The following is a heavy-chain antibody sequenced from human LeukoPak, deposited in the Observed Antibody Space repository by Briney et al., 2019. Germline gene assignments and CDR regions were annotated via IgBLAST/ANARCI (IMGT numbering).Heavy chain of an antibody. CDR3: ARDGYYDFWSGYQEPYYYYGMDV. J-gene: IGHJ6*02. V-gene: IGHV3-30*03. Sequence: GGSLRLSCAASGFTFSSYGMHWVRQAPGKGLEWVAVISYDGSNKYYADSVKGRFTISRDNSKNTLYLQMNSLRAEDTAVYYCARDGYYDFWSGYQEPYYYYGMDVWGQGTTVTVSS. D-gene: IGHD3-3*01. CDR1: GFTFSSYG. CDR2: ISYDGSNK.